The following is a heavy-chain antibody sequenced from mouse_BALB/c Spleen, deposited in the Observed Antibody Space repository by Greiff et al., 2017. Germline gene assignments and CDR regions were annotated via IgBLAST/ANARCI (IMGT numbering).Heavy chain of an antibody. V-gene: IGHV1S137*01. D-gene: IGHD2-3*01. Sequence: QVQLKESGAELVRPGVSVKISCKGSGYTFTDYAMHWVKQSHAKSLEWIGVISTYYGDASYNQKFKGKATMTVDKSSSTAYMELARLTSEDSAIYYCARLGTTRYFDVWGAGTTVTVSS. J-gene: IGHJ1*01. CDR2: ISTYYGDA. CDR1: GYTFTDYA. CDR3: ARLGTTRYFDV.